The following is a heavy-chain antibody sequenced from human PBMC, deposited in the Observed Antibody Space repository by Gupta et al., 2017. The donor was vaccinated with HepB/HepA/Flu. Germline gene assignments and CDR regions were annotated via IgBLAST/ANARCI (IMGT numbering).Heavy chain of an antibody. D-gene: IGHD1-26*01. CDR2: ISGSGGST. V-gene: IGHV3-23*01. CDR1: GFTFSSYA. CDR3: AKDRGVGPTRGVDS. Sequence: EVQVLESGGGLVQPGGSLRLSCAASGFTFSSYAMSWVRQAPGKGLEWVSGISGSGGSTYYADSVKGRFTISRDNSKNTLYLQTDGLRAEDTAVYYCAKDRGVGPTRGVDSWGQGTLVTVSS. J-gene: IGHJ4*02.